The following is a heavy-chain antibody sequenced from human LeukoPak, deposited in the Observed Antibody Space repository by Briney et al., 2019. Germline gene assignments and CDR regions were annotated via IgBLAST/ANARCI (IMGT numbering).Heavy chain of an antibody. D-gene: IGHD3-22*01. J-gene: IGHJ4*02. V-gene: IGHV3-23*01. CDR3: AKDHSMIVRSSWSSFDY. Sequence: GGSLRLSCAASGFTFSSYEMNWVRQAPGKGLEWVSAISGSGGGTYYSDSVKGRFTISRDNSKNTLYLQMNSLRAEDTAVYYCAKDHSMIVRSSWSSFDYWGQGTLVTVSS. CDR2: ISGSGGGT. CDR1: GFTFSSYE.